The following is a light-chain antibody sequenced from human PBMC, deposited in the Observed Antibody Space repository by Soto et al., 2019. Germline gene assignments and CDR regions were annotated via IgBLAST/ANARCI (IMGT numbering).Light chain of an antibody. CDR3: ATWDVSLNAVV. CDR2: SNN. Sequence: QAVVTQPPSASGTPGQRVTISCSGSGSNIGTNSVDWHQQLPGTAPKLLIYSNNQRPSGVPDRFSGSKSGTSASLAISGLQSEDEAHYYCATWDVSLNAVVFGGGTKVTVL. CDR1: GSNIGTNS. J-gene: IGLJ2*01. V-gene: IGLV1-44*01.